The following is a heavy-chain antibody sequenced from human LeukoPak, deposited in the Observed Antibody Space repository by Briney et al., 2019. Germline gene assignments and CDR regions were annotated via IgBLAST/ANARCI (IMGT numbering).Heavy chain of an antibody. J-gene: IGHJ5*02. CDR1: GGSFSGYY. D-gene: IGHD6-13*01. CDR2: INHSGST. Sequence: PSETLSLTCAVYGGSFSGYYWSWIRQPPGKGLEWIGEINHSGSTNYNPSLKSRVTISVDTSKNQFSLKLSSVTAADAAVYYCASTLGYSSSWGQFDPWGQGTLVTVSS. CDR3: ASTLGYSSSWGQFDP. V-gene: IGHV4-34*01.